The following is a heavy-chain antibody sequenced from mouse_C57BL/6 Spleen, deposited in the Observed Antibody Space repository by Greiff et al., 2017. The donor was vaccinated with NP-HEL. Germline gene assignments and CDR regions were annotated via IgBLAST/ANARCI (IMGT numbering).Heavy chain of an antibody. Sequence: QVQLQQPGAELVMPGASVKLSCKASGYTFTSYWMHWVKQRPGQGLEWIGEIDPSDSYTNYNQKFKGKSTLTVDKSSSTAYMQLSSLTSEDSAVYYCARCITTVLDVWGTGTTVTVSS. CDR3: ARCITTVLDV. J-gene: IGHJ1*03. CDR2: IDPSDSYT. V-gene: IGHV1-69*01. D-gene: IGHD1-1*01. CDR1: GYTFTSYW.